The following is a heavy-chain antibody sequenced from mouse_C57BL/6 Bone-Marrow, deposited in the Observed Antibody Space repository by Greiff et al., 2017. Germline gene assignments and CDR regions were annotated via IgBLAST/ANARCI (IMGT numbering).Heavy chain of an antibody. CDR3: TRSLIYYGTNY. CDR1: GFNIKDYY. J-gene: IGHJ2*01. V-gene: IGHV14-2*01. Sequence: VQLQQSGAELVKPGASVTLSCTASGFNIKDYYIHWVKQTTEQGLEWIGRIDPEDGETTYAPKFPDKATITADTSSNTAYLQLSSLTSEDTAVYYCTRSLIYYGTNYWGQGTTLTVSS. D-gene: IGHD1-1*01. CDR2: IDPEDGET.